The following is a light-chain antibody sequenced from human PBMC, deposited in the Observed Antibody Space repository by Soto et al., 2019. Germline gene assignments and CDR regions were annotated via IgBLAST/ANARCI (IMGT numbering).Light chain of an antibody. CDR1: SSDFGGYNY. V-gene: IGLV2-14*01. CDR3: SSYTGSRTYVV. J-gene: IGLJ2*01. CDR2: DVS. Sequence: QSALTQPASVSGSPGQSITISCTGTSSDFGGYNYVSWYQQHPGKAPKLMIYDVSNRPSGVSNRFSGSKSANTASLTISGLQAEDEADYYCSSYTGSRTYVVFGGGTKLTVL.